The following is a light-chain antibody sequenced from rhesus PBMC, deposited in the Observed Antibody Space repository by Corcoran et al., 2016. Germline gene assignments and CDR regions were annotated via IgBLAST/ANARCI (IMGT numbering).Light chain of an antibody. CDR2: KAS. CDR1: QGISNW. CDR3: QQYSSGPPT. Sequence: DIQMTQSPSSLSASVGDTVTITCRASQGISNWLAWSQQQPGKAPKLLIFKASSFQSGVPSRFTGSGSGTDFTLTISSLQSEDFAIYCCQQYSSGPPTFGGGTKVEVK. J-gene: IGKJ4*01. V-gene: IGKV1-22*01.